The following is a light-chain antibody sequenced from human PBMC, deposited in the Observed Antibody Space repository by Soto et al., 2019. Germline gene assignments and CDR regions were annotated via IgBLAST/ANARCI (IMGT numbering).Light chain of an antibody. Sequence: VLTQSPGTLSLSPGDRATLSCRASQSVSSYLTWYHQKPGQAPRLLIYVASTRASGIPDRFSGSGSGTDFTLTISRLQPEDFAAYYCQQYYSSPQTFGQGTKVDIK. V-gene: IGKV3-20*01. CDR3: QQYYSSPQT. CDR1: QSVSSY. J-gene: IGKJ1*01. CDR2: VAS.